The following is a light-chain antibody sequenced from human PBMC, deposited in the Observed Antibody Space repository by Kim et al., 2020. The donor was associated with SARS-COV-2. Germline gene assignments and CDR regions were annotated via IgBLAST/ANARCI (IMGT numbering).Light chain of an antibody. CDR2: QNT. Sequence: SYELTQPPSLSVSPGQTATITCSGDKLGDKFVGWYQQKSGQSPILLIFQNTKRPSGIPDRFSGSNSGNTATLTIRGTQTLDEADYYCQAWDSRSSVYVFGTGTKVTVL. CDR1: KLGDKF. J-gene: IGLJ1*01. V-gene: IGLV3-1*01. CDR3: QAWDSRSSVYV.